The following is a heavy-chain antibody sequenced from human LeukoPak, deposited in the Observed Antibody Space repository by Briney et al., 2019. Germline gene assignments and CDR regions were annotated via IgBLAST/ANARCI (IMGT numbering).Heavy chain of an antibody. Sequence: ASVKVSCKASGYTFTSYAMNWVRQAPGQGLEWMGWINTNTGNPTYAQGFTGRFVFSLDTSVSTAYLQISSLKAEDTAVYYCARDPNYYDSSGYPHDAFDIWGQGTMVTVSS. D-gene: IGHD3-22*01. J-gene: IGHJ3*02. V-gene: IGHV7-4-1*02. CDR3: ARDPNYYDSSGYPHDAFDI. CDR2: INTNTGNP. CDR1: GYTFTSYA.